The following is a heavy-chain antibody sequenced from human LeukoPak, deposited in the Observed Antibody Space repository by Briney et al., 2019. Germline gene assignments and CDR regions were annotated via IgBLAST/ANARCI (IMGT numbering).Heavy chain of an antibody. V-gene: IGHV3-33*01. Sequence: PGTSLRLSCAASGLPFSSSGMHWVRQAPGKGLEWVAIIWFDGSNKYFADSVKGRFTVSRDNSKNTVYLQMNSLRAEDTAAYYCARDKGTRPLDYWGQGTLVTVSS. CDR3: ARDKGTRPLDY. J-gene: IGHJ4*02. CDR1: GLPFSSSG. CDR2: IWFDGSNK. D-gene: IGHD1-1*01.